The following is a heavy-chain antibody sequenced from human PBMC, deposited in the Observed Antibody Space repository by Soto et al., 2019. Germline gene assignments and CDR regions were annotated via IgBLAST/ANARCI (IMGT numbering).Heavy chain of an antibody. D-gene: IGHD2-2*01. J-gene: IGHJ4*02. Sequence: QVQLQESGPGLVKPSQTLSLTCTVSGGSISSGGYYWSWIRQHPGKGLEWIGYIYYSGSTYYNPSLKSRVTISVDTSKNQFSLKLSSVPAADTAVYYCASNYCSSTSCYAAFYFDYWGQGTLVTVSS. CDR1: GGSISSGGYY. CDR2: IYYSGST. V-gene: IGHV4-31*03. CDR3: ASNYCSSTSCYAAFYFDY.